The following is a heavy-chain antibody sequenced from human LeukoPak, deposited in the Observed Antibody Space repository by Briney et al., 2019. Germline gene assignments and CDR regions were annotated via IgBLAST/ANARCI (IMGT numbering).Heavy chain of an antibody. V-gene: IGHV4-34*01. J-gene: IGHJ5*01. CDR3: AKGVWAPRFDS. CDR2: INHSGSI. CDR1: GASFSYYY. D-gene: IGHD7-27*01. Sequence: SETLSLTCAVYGASFSYYYWSWIRQAPGKGLEWIGEINHSGSITYNPSLKSRVTISAEKSKSQFSLRLTSVTAADTAVYYCAKGVWAPRFDSWGQGTLVTVSS.